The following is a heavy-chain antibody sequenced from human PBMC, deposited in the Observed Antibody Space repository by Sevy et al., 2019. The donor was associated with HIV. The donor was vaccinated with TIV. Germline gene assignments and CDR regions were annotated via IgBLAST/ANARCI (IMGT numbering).Heavy chain of an antibody. CDR1: GFTFSSYA. Sequence: GGSLRLSCADSGFTFSSYAMHWVRQAPGKGLEWVAIISYDGSNKYYADSVKGRFTISRDNSKNTLYLQMNSLRAEDRAVYYCARGGGAGSGWYYFDYWGQGTLVTVSS. J-gene: IGHJ4*02. CDR2: ISYDGSNK. D-gene: IGHD6-19*01. V-gene: IGHV3-30-3*01. CDR3: ARGGGAGSGWYYFDY.